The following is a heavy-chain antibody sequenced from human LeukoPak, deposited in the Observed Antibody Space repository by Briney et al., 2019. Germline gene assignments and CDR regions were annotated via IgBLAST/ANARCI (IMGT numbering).Heavy chain of an antibody. J-gene: IGHJ4*02. CDR3: AKDWDVAASPFDY. Sequence: GGSLRLSCAASGFTFSSYAMSRVRQAPGKGLEWVSAISGSGGSTYYADSVKGRFTISRDDSKNTLYLQMNSLRAEDTAVYYCAKDWDVAASPFDYWGQGTLVTVSS. D-gene: IGHD2-15*01. CDR1: GFTFSSYA. CDR2: ISGSGGST. V-gene: IGHV3-23*01.